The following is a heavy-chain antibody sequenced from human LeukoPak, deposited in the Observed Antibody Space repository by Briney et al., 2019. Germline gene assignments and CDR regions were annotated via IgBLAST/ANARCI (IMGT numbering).Heavy chain of an antibody. CDR1: GYTFTSYY. V-gene: IGHV1-46*01. J-gene: IGHJ4*02. D-gene: IGHD6-6*01. CDR3: ARRYSSSSSFDY. CDR2: INPSGGST. Sequence: GASATVSCTASGYTFTSYYMHWVRQAPGQGLEWMGIINPSGGSTSYAQKFQGRVTMTRDTSTSTVYMELSSLRSEDTAVYYCARRYSSSSSFDYWGQGTLVTVSS.